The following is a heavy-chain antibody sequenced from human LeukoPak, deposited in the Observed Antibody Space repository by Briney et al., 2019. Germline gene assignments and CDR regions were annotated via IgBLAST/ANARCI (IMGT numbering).Heavy chain of an antibody. CDR1: GYTFTSYG. CDR2: ISGYNGNT. J-gene: IGHJ4*02. D-gene: IGHD1-26*01. CDR3: ARILTSGSYTRY. V-gene: IGHV1-18*01. Sequence: ASVKVSCKASGYTFTSYGISWVRQAPGKGLEWMGWISGYNGNTNYAQKLQGRVTMTTDTSTSTVYVELRSLRSDDTAVYYCARILTSGSYTRYWGQGTLVTVSS.